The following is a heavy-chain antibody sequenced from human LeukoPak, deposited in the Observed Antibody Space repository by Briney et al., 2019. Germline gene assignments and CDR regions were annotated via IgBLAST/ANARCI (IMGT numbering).Heavy chain of an antibody. CDR2: IYTNGNT. J-gene: IGHJ4*02. V-gene: IGHV3-23*05. CDR3: AKDPSKYYYDSSGYVSFDY. D-gene: IGHD3-22*01. Sequence: QPGGSLRLSCAASGFIFRNYGMNWVRQAPGKGLEWVSGIYTNGNTRYADSVRGRFTISRDNSKNTLYLQMNSLRAEDTAVYYCAKDPSKYYYDSSGYVSFDYWGQGTLVTVSS. CDR1: GFIFRNYG.